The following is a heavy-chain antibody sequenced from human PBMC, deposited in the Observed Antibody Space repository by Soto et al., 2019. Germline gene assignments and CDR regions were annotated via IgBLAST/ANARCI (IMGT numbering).Heavy chain of an antibody. CDR2: VNPATGHT. Sequence: QVQLVQSGAEERKPGASVKLSCRASGYTFISYAIHWVRQAPGQRLEWMGWVNPATGHTEYSQKFQGRVTITRDTSAKTGYMELSSLGSEDTAVYSCAREGWFLDDWGQGTLVTVSS. D-gene: IGHD3-10*01. CDR1: GYTFISYA. J-gene: IGHJ4*02. CDR3: AREGWFLDD. V-gene: IGHV1-3*05.